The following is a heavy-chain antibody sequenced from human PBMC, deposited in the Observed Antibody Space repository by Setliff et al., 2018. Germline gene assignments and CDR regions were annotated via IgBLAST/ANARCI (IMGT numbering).Heavy chain of an antibody. J-gene: IGHJ4*02. Sequence: GGSLRLSCAASGFTFNTHAMHWVRQAPGKGLEWVAMIWADPNSNTKYYADSVKGRFSVSRDNSRNTVFLQMTGLRAEDTALYYCARSENCFSTHCSPYDYWGQGTLVTVSS. V-gene: IGHV3-33*01. CDR3: ARSENCFSTHCSPYDY. D-gene: IGHD2-2*01. CDR1: GFTFNTHA. CDR2: IWADPNSNTK.